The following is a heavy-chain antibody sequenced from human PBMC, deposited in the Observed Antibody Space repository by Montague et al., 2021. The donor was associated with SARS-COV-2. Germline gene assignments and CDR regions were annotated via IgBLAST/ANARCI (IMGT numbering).Heavy chain of an antibody. Sequence: SETLSLTCTVSGGSITSYYWSWIRQPAGKGLEWIGFIYYSGSTNYNPSLKSRVTISLDTSKNQFSLKLNSVTAADTAVYYCARGSYCPDAFDIWGQGTMVTVSS. CDR1: GGSITSYY. CDR2: IYYSGST. J-gene: IGHJ3*02. CDR3: ARGSYCPDAFDI. D-gene: IGHD2-15*01. V-gene: IGHV4-59*01.